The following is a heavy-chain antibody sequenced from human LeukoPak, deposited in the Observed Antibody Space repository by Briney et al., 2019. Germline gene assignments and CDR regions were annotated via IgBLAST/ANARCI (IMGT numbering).Heavy chain of an antibody. Sequence: GGSLRLSCAASGFTFSSYAMSWVRQAPGKGLEWVSAISGSGGSTYYAGSVKGRFTISRDNSKNTLYLQMNSLRAEDTAVYYCAKDQLGYYYDSSGPDYWGQGTLVTVSS. CDR2: ISGSGGST. V-gene: IGHV3-23*01. D-gene: IGHD3-22*01. J-gene: IGHJ4*02. CDR1: GFTFSSYA. CDR3: AKDQLGYYYDSSGPDY.